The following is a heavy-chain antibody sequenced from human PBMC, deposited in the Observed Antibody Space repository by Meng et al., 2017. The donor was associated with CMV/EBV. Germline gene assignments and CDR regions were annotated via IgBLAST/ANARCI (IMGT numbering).Heavy chain of an antibody. Sequence: GYTFTSYYINWVRQATGQGLEWMGWMNPNSGNTGYAQKFQGRVTMTRNTSISTAYMELSSLRSEDTAVYYCARGESSSGWYGTNFDYWGQGTLVTVSS. CDR2: MNPNSGNT. CDR3: ARGESSSGWYGTNFDY. J-gene: IGHJ4*02. CDR1: GYTFTSYY. V-gene: IGHV1-8*01. D-gene: IGHD6-19*01.